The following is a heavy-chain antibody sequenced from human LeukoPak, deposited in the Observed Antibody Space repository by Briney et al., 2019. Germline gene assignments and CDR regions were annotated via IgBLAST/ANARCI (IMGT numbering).Heavy chain of an antibody. CDR1: GFTFSTYA. Sequence: GGSLRLSCAASGFTFSTYAPIWVRQAPGKGLEWVSAISVTGGSTFYADSVRGRLTISRDNSKNTLYLQMSSLGAEDTAVYYCARASSGSYRLDYWGQGTLVTVSS. J-gene: IGHJ4*02. D-gene: IGHD1-26*01. CDR3: ARASSGSYRLDY. V-gene: IGHV3-23*01. CDR2: ISVTGGST.